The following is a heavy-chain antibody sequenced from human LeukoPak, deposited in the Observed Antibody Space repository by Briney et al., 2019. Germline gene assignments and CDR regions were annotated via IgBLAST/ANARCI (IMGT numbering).Heavy chain of an antibody. CDR3: AKDFYFDSSYDAFDI. D-gene: IGHD3-22*01. J-gene: IGHJ3*02. Sequence: GGSLRLSCAVSGFTFSNFAMSWVRQAPGKGLEWVSTINGNGGNTYYADSVKGRFTISRDNSKNTLYLQMNSLRAEDTAVYYCAKDFYFDSSYDAFDIWGQGTMVTVSS. CDR2: INGNGGNT. V-gene: IGHV3-23*01. CDR1: GFTFSNFA.